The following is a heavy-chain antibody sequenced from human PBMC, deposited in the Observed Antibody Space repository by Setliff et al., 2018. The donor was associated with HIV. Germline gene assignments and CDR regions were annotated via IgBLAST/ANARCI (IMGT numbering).Heavy chain of an antibody. CDR3: AASPTSCSGGSCYDH. CDR1: SFTFSSSA. D-gene: IGHD2-15*01. Sequence: SVKVSCKSSSFTFSSSALQWVRQARGQRLEWIGWIVVGASKTKYAERFQERVTLTLDMSTTTTYMELRGLRSEDTAIYYCAASPTSCSGGSCYDHCGQGTLVTVSS. CDR2: IVVGASKT. V-gene: IGHV1-58*01. J-gene: IGHJ5*02.